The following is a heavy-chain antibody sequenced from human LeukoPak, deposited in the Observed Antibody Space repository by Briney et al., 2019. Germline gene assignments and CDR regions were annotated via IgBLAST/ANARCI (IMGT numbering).Heavy chain of an antibody. V-gene: IGHV3-48*01. CDR2: ISSSSSSTI. CDR3: AREGIVVVPAAYYYYMDV. Sequence: QSGGSLRLSCAASGFTFSSYSMNWVRQAPGKGLEWVSYISSSSSSTIYYADSVKGRFTISRDNAKNSLYLQMNSLRAEDTAVYYCAREGIVVVPAAYYYYMDVWGKGTTVTVSS. D-gene: IGHD2-2*01. J-gene: IGHJ6*03. CDR1: GFTFSSYS.